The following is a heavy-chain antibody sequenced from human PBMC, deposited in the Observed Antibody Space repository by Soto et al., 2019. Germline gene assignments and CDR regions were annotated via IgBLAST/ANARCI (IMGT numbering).Heavy chain of an antibody. D-gene: IGHD3-10*01. CDR3: ATSYGSGYRAFDY. CDR2: VNPILSMS. CDR1: GDTFSFYS. Sequence: QVQLVQSGAEVKRPGSSVKVSCKASGDTFSFYSINWVRQAPGLGLEWMGRVNPILSMSNYAQRFQGRVTMTAEKSTSTAYMELSGLSSEDTAMYYCATSYGSGYRAFDYWGQGALVTVSS. J-gene: IGHJ4*02. V-gene: IGHV1-69*04.